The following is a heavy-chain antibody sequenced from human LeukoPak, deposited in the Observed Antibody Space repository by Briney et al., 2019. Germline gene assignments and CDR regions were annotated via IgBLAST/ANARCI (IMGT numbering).Heavy chain of an antibody. V-gene: IGHV1-2*02. J-gene: IGHJ4*02. CDR3: ARWYGDYPSYYLDS. CDR2: INPNSGGT. Sequence: ASVKVSCKASGYTFTGYYMHWVRQAPGQGLEWMGWINPNSGGTNYAQKFQGRVTMTRDTSISTAYMELSRLRSDDTAVYYCARWYGDYPSYYLDSWGQGTLVTVSS. D-gene: IGHD4-17*01. CDR1: GYTFTGYY.